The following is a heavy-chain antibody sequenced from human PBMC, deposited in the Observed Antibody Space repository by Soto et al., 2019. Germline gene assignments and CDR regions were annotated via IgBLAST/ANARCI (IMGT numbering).Heavy chain of an antibody. D-gene: IGHD6-19*01. Sequence: EVQLLESGGGLVQPGGSLRLSCAASGFTFSRNAMSWVRQAPGKGLEWVSSISGSADDSVKGRFTISRDNSKNTLYLQMNSLRAEDTAVYYCAKHSSGWYFDLWGRGTLVTVSS. CDR2: ISGSAD. V-gene: IGHV3-23*01. CDR3: AKHSSGWYFDL. CDR1: GFTFSRNA. J-gene: IGHJ2*01.